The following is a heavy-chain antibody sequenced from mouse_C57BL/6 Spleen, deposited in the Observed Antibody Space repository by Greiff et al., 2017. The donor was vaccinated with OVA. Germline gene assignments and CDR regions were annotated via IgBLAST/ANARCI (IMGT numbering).Heavy chain of an antibody. CDR3: ARRFVRQGYYAMDY. CDR2: IDPSDSYT. J-gene: IGHJ4*01. V-gene: IGHV1-69*01. D-gene: IGHD2-14*01. Sequence: QVQLQQPGAELVMPGASVKLSCKASGYTFTSYWMHWVKQRPGQGLEWIGEIDPSDSYTNYNQKFKGNSTLTVDKSSSTAYMQLSSLTSEDSAVYYCARRFVRQGYYAMDYWGQGTSVTVSS. CDR1: GYTFTSYW.